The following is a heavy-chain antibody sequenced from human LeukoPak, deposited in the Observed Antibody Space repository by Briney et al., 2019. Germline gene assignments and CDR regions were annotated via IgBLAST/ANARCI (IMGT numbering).Heavy chain of an antibody. V-gene: IGHV4-34*01. CDR2: INHRGDT. J-gene: IGHJ4*03. Sequence: PSETLSLTCAVYGCSFSTYYWSWIRQSPGKGLEWIAEINHRGDTNYNAYVKSRVIISVEESKNQLFLMLISLTAAENAVYYCARGPTISETGYFDYWGQGTLVTVSS. D-gene: IGHD1-1*01. CDR3: ARGPTISETGYFDY. CDR1: GCSFSTYY.